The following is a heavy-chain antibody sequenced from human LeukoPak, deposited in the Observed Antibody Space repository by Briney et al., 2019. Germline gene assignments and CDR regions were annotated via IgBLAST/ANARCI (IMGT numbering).Heavy chain of an antibody. CDR1: GYTFTNYG. V-gene: IGHV1-18*01. D-gene: IGHD1-1*01. J-gene: IGHJ4*02. CDR3: ARDIATVQHQD. CDR2: ISGYNGNT. Sequence: GASVKVSCKTSGYTFTNYGISWVRQAPGQGLEWMGWISGYNGNTNYVQKFRGRAAMTADTSTSTVYMELRSLRSDDTAVYYCARDIATVQHQDWGQGTLVTVSS.